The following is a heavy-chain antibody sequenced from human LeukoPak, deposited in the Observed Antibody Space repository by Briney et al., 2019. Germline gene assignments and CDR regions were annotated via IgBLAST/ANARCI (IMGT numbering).Heavy chain of an antibody. D-gene: IGHD7-27*01. Sequence: GGSLRLSWAASGFTFSDSYMSWIRQVPGKGLEWISYISSSGGTIYYADSVKGRFTISRDNAKNSLYLQMNSVRAEDTAVYYCAKEGGDWGEGYFDYWGQGTLVTVSS. V-gene: IGHV3-11*01. CDR2: ISSSGGTI. J-gene: IGHJ4*02. CDR3: AKEGGDWGEGYFDY. CDR1: GFTFSDSY.